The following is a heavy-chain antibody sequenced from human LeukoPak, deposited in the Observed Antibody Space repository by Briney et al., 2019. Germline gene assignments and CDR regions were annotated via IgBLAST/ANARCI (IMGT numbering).Heavy chain of an antibody. CDR3: ARDGAPLTGEDIVVVPAAIWGEYSSFPPDMDV. D-gene: IGHD2-2*02. CDR1: GYTFTSYG. V-gene: IGHV1-18*01. Sequence: GASVKVSCKASGYTFTSYGISWVRQAPGQGLEWMGWISAYNGNTNYAQKLQGRVTMTTDTSTSTAYMELGSLRSDDTAVYYCARDGAPLTGEDIVVVPAAIWGEYSSFPPDMDVWGQGTTVTVSS. J-gene: IGHJ6*02. CDR2: ISAYNGNT.